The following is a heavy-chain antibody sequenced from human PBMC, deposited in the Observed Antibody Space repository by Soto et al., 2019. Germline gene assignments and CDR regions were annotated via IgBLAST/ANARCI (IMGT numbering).Heavy chain of an antibody. CDR2: IMPIFPTP. CDR1: GGTFSNSA. CDR3: ARDKDRQQLGGNYFYIFDV. D-gene: IGHD3-3*02. J-gene: IGHJ6*02. V-gene: IGHV1-69*12. Sequence: QVQLEQSGAEVKKPGSSVKVSCKASGGTFSNSAISWVRQAPGQGLEWMGGIMPIFPTPDYAQKSQGRVTITADESTSTAYMELCGLRSDDTAVYYCARDKDRQQLGGNYFYIFDVWGQGTTVTVSS.